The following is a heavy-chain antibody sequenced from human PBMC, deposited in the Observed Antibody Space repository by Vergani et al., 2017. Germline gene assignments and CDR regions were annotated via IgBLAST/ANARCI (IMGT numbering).Heavy chain of an antibody. CDR1: GFTFSSYS. D-gene: IGHD3-3*01. CDR2: ISSMSSTI. J-gene: IGHJ6*02. V-gene: IGHV3-48*01. Sequence: EVQLVESGGGLVQPGGSLRLSCAASGFTFSSYSMNWVRQASGKGLEWVSYISSMSSTIYYADSVKGRCTISRDNAKDSLYLEMNSLRAEDTAVYYCARDLTPYYDFWSGARTINYYGMDVWGQGTTVTVSS. CDR3: ARDLTPYYDFWSGARTINYYGMDV.